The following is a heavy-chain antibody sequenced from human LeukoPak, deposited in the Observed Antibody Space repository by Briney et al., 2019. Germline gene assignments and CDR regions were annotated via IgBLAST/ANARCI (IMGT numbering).Heavy chain of an antibody. CDR1: GYSFSSYW. CDR3: ARHLSDITSSPNY. D-gene: IGHD2-2*01. CDR2: IYPRDSRT. J-gene: IGHJ4*02. V-gene: IGHV5-51*01. Sequence: GESLKISCKGPGYSFSSYWIAWVRQMPGKGLEWLGVIYPRDSRTTYSPSFQGQVTISADKSINTAYLQWTSLKASDTAMYYCARHLSDITSSPNYWGPGTLVTVSS.